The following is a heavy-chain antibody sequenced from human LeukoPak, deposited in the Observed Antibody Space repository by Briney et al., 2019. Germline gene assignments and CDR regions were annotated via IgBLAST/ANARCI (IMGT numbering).Heavy chain of an antibody. D-gene: IGHD4-23*01. Sequence: GGSLRLSCAASGFTFSSYWMSWVRQAPGKGLEWVAIIKQDGSEKYYVDSVKGRFTISRDNAKNSLYLQMNSLRAEDTAVYYCAREGVTVVTRYLDYWGQGTLVTVSS. CDR3: AREGVTVVTRYLDY. V-gene: IGHV3-7*01. CDR1: GFTFSSYW. J-gene: IGHJ4*02. CDR2: IKQDGSEK.